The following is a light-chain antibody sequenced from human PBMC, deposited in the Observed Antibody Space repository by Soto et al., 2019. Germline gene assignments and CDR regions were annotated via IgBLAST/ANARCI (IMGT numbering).Light chain of an antibody. CDR3: QKCKVAPFT. Sequence: DIQMTQSPSSLSAFVGDRVTITCRASQDIGNFLAWYQQKPGKVPKLLIYAASTLQSGVPSRFSGSGSGTDFTLTISSLQPEDVATYYCQKCKVAPFTFGGGTGGYQT. V-gene: IGKV1-27*01. CDR1: QDIGNF. J-gene: IGKJ4*01. CDR2: AAS.